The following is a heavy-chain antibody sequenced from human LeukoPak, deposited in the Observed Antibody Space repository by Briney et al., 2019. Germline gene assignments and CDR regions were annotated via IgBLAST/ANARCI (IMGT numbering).Heavy chain of an antibody. V-gene: IGHV3-9*01. D-gene: IGHD3-3*01. J-gene: IGHJ5*02. Sequence: GGSLRLSCAASGFTFDDYAMHWVRQAPGKGLEWVSGISWNSGSIGYADSVKGRFAISRDNAKNSLYLQMNGLRVEDTAVYYCARVYYASWSGQPLSQHWLDPWGQGTLVTVSS. CDR2: ISWNSGSI. CDR3: ARVYYASWSGQPLSQHWLDP. CDR1: GFTFDDYA.